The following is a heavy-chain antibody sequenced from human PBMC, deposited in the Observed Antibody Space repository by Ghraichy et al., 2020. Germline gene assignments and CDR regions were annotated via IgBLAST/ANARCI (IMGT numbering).Heavy chain of an antibody. CDR2: MFYGGDT. Sequence: SETLSLTCTVSGASISSSSYYWGWIRQSPGKGLEWIGSMFYGGDTYYNPSLKGRATISVDTSKNQFSLNLKSVTAADTAVYYCAIPPFRSNWTIFDYWGQGALVTVS. J-gene: IGHJ4*02. D-gene: IGHD3/OR15-3a*01. CDR1: GASISSSSYY. V-gene: IGHV4-39*01. CDR3: AIPPFRSNWTIFDY.